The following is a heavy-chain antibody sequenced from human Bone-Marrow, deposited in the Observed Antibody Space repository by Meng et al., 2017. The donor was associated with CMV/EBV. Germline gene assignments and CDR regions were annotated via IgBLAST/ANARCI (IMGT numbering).Heavy chain of an antibody. D-gene: IGHD1-7*01. V-gene: IGHV1-46*01. CDR3: ATGITGTPP. CDR1: GYTFSNYY. CDR2: FNPSGDRT. Sequence: ASVKVSCKTSGYTFSNYYIHWVRQAPEKGLEWMGIFNPSGDRTSYGKKFQGRVTMTRDTSSSTVYMELSSLRIEDTAVYYCATGITGTPPWGQGTLVTVSS. J-gene: IGHJ1*01.